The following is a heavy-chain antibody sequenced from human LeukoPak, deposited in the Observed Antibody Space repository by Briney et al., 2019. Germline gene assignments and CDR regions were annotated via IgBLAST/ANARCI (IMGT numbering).Heavy chain of an antibody. V-gene: IGHV3-48*04. J-gene: IGHJ6*03. CDR1: GFPFSTYA. D-gene: IGHD2-2*02. CDR3: ARDSIVVVPAAINYYYYYMDV. Sequence: TGGSLRLSCAASGFPFSTYAMSWVRQAPGKGLEWVSYISSSSSTIYYADSVKGRFTISRDNAKNSLYLQMNSLRAEDTAVYYCARDSIVVVPAAINYYYYYMDVWGKGTTVTVSS. CDR2: ISSSSSTI.